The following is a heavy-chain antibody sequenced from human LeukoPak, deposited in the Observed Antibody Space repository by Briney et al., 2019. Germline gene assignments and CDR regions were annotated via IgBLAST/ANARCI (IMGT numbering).Heavy chain of an antibody. Sequence: GGSLRLSCAASGFTFSNAWMSWVRQAPGKGLEWVGRIKSKTDGGTTDYAAPVKGRFTISRDDSKNTLYLQMNSLKTEDTAVYYCTTVVGSGYSYTDYWGLGTLVTVSS. CDR3: TTVVGSGYSYTDY. CDR2: IKSKTDGGTT. CDR1: GFTFSNAW. V-gene: IGHV3-15*01. J-gene: IGHJ4*02. D-gene: IGHD3-22*01.